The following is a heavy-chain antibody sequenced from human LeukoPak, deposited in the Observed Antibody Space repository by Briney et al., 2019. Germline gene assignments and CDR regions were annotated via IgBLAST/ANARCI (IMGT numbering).Heavy chain of an antibody. V-gene: IGHV4-61*01. Sequence: SETLSLTCTVSGGSFSSGSYYWSWIRQPPGKGLEWIGYIYYSGSTSYNPSLKSRVTISVDTSKNQFSLKLSSVSAADTAVYYCARGVVVVAAYFDYWGQGTLVTVSS. D-gene: IGHD2-15*01. CDR2: IYYSGST. J-gene: IGHJ4*02. CDR1: GGSFSSGSYY. CDR3: ARGVVVVAAYFDY.